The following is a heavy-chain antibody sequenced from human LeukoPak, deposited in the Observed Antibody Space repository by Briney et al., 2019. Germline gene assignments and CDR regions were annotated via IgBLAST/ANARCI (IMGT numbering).Heavy chain of an antibody. CDR3: ARGDDFWSGNYGMDV. V-gene: IGHV1-8*01. CDR1: GYTFTSYD. Sequence: ASVKVSCKASGYTFTSYDINWVRQATGQGLEWMGSMNPNSGNTGYAQKFQGRVTMTRNTSISTAYMELSSLRSEDTAVYYCARGDDFWSGNYGMDVWGQGTTVTVSS. CDR2: MNPNSGNT. J-gene: IGHJ6*02. D-gene: IGHD3-3*01.